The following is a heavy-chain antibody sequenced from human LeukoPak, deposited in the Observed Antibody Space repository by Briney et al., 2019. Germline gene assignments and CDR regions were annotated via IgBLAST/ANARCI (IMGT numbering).Heavy chain of an antibody. CDR1: GFTFSRYS. J-gene: IGHJ4*02. V-gene: IGHV3-48*02. Sequence: PGGSLRLSCAASGFTFSRYSMNWVRHAPGHGLESVSYIGSSGSTIYYADSVKGRFTISRDNAKNSLYLQMNSLRDEDTAVYYCASLWGYCSGGSCYSTPYWGQGTLVTVSS. CDR3: ASLWGYCSGGSCYSTPY. CDR2: IGSSGSTI. D-gene: IGHD2-15*01.